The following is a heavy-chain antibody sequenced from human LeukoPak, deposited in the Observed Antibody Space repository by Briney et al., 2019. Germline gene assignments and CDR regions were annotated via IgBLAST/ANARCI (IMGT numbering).Heavy chain of an antibody. D-gene: IGHD3-10*01. CDR2: IYYSGST. Sequence: SETLSLTCIVSGGSISSGTYYWGWIRQPPGKGLEWIGSIYYSGSTYYNPSLKSRVTISVDTSKNQFSLKLSSVTAADTAVYYCARYGSGSYSDDHFQHWGQGTLVTVSS. CDR1: GGSISSGTYY. CDR3: ARYGSGSYSDDHFQH. J-gene: IGHJ1*01. V-gene: IGHV4-39*01.